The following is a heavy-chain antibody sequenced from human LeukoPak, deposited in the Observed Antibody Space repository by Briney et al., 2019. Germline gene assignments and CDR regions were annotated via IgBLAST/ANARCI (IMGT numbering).Heavy chain of an antibody. CDR1: AFAFSSHA. D-gene: IGHD4-17*01. CDR3: ANEIRPNDY. J-gene: IGHJ4*02. V-gene: IGHV3-23*01. Sequence: GGSLRLSCAASAFAFSSHAMTWARQAPGKGLEWVSAISISGSKTYYADSVKGRFTISRDNSKDTLYLQMNSLRAEDTAVYYCANEIRPNDYWGQGTQVTVSS. CDR2: ISISGSKT.